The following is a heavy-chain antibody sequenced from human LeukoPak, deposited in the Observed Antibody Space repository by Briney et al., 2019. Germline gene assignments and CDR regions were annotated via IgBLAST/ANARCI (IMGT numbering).Heavy chain of an antibody. Sequence: GGSLRLSCAASGFTFSSYAMSWVRQAPGKGLAWVSAISGSGGSTYYADSVKGRFTISRDNSKNTLYLQMNSLRAEDTAVYYCAPSPRSNDYGDYYYFDYWGQGTLVTVSS. CDR2: ISGSGGST. CDR1: GFTFSSYA. V-gene: IGHV3-23*01. D-gene: IGHD4-17*01. J-gene: IGHJ4*02. CDR3: APSPRSNDYGDYYYFDY.